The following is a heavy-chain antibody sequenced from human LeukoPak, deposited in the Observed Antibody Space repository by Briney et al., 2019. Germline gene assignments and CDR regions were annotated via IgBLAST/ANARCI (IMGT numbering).Heavy chain of an antibody. Sequence: SETLSLTCTVSGYSISSGYYWGWIRQSPGKGLEWIGSIYHSGSTYYNPSLKSRVTISVDTSKNQFSLKLSSVTAADTAVYYCARRVVVVTANYYFDYWGQGTLVTVSS. CDR3: ARRVVVVTANYYFDY. CDR1: GYSISSGYY. CDR2: IYHSGST. J-gene: IGHJ4*02. D-gene: IGHD2-21*02. V-gene: IGHV4-38-2*02.